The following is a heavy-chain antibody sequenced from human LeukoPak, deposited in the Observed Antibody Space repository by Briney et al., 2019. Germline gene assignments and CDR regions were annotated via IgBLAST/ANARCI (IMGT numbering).Heavy chain of an antibody. V-gene: IGHV4-59*11. CDR3: ARGIGD. D-gene: IGHD3-10*01. CDR1: AGSISSHY. CDR2: IYYSGST. J-gene: IGHJ4*02. Sequence: SETLSLTSTVFAGSISSHYRSWIRQPPGNGLEWIGYIYYSGSTNYNPSLKSRVTMSVDTSKNQLTLKLSSVTAADEAVYYCARGIGDWGQGTLVTVSS.